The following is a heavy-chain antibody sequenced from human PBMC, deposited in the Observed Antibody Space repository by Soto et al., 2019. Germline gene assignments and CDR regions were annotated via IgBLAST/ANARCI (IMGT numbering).Heavy chain of an antibody. V-gene: IGHV4-30-4*01. D-gene: IGHD2-21*02. CDR3: AREVPLGGNSDGFDI. CDR2: IYYSGST. CDR1: GGSISSGDYY. J-gene: IGHJ3*02. Sequence: PSETLSLTCTVSGGSISSGDYYWSWIRQPPGKGLEWIGYIYYSGSTYYNPSLKSRVTISVDTSKNQFSLKLSSVTAADTAVYYCAREVPLGGNSDGFDIWGQGTMVTVSS.